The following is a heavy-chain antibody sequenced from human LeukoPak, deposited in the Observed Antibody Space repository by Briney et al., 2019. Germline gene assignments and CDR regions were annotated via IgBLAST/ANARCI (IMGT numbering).Heavy chain of an antibody. Sequence: PGGSLRLSCAASGFAVSSNYLTWVRRAPGKGLEWVSVIYSGGSTYYADSVKGRFTISRDNSRNTLYLQLNSLRAKDTAVYFCASSVLYSSTWAFDYWGQGTLVTVSS. J-gene: IGHJ4*02. CDR3: ASSVLYSSTWAFDY. D-gene: IGHD6-13*01. CDR1: GFAVSSNY. V-gene: IGHV3-53*01. CDR2: IYSGGST.